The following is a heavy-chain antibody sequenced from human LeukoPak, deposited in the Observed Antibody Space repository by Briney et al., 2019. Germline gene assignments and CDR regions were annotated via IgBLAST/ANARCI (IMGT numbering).Heavy chain of an antibody. Sequence: SETLSLTCTASGGSISSYYWSWIRQPPGKGLEWIGYIYYSGSTNYNPSLKSRVTISVDTSKNQFSLKLSSVTAADTAVYYCARSGRGSVDYWGQGTLVTVSS. V-gene: IGHV4-59*01. D-gene: IGHD3-10*01. CDR3: ARSGRGSVDY. J-gene: IGHJ4*02. CDR1: GGSISSYY. CDR2: IYYSGST.